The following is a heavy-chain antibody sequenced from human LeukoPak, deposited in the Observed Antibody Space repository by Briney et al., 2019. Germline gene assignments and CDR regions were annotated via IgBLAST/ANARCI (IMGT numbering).Heavy chain of an antibody. D-gene: IGHD5-24*01. Sequence: ASVKVSCKASGYTFTGYYIHWVRQAPGQGLEWMGIIGGSTNYAQKFQGRVTMTRDTSTSTVYMELSSLRSEDTAVYYCARVRDGYNDAYDIWGQGTM. CDR3: ARVRDGYNDAYDI. CDR1: GYTFTGYY. V-gene: IGHV1-46*01. J-gene: IGHJ3*02. CDR2: IGGST.